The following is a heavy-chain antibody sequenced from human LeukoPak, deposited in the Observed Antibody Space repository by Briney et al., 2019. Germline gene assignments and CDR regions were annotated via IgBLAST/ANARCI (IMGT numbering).Heavy chain of an antibody. Sequence: GGSLRLSCAASGFTFSSYGMHWVRQAPGKGLEWVSYISSSGNTIYYADSVKGRFTISRDNAKNSLYLQMNSLRAEDTAVYYCARGRYYDSCGYSTNDYWGQGTLVTVSS. CDR2: ISSSGNTI. J-gene: IGHJ4*02. D-gene: IGHD3-22*01. V-gene: IGHV3-48*04. CDR3: ARGRYYDSCGYSTNDY. CDR1: GFTFSSYG.